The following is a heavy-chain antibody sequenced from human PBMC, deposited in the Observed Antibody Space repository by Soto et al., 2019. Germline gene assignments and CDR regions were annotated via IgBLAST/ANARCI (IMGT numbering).Heavy chain of an antibody. V-gene: IGHV4-61*01. J-gene: IGHJ4*02. CDR1: GGSVSSGSYY. Sequence: SETLSLTCTVSGGSVSSGSYYWSWIRQPPGKGLEWIGEIYHSGSTNYNPSLKSRVTISVDKSKNQFSLKLSSVTAADTAVYYCAREYCTNGVCSSVWGQGTLVTVS. CDR2: IYHSGST. CDR3: AREYCTNGVCSSV. D-gene: IGHD2-8*01.